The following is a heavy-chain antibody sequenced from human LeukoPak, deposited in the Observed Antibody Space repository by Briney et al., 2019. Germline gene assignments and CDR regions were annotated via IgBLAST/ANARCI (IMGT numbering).Heavy chain of an antibody. CDR2: IYWDDDK. CDR1: GFSLSATGVG. D-gene: IGHD5-18*01. V-gene: IGHV2-5*02. Sequence: ESGPTLVNPTQTLTLTCIFSGFSLSATGVGVGWIRQPPGKALEGLALIYWDDDKRYSPSLSRTLTHAKDTSKNQVVLTMTNMDPVDTATYYCAHNIVGGYNYGGPSDAFDIWGQGTMVTVSS. CDR3: AHNIVGGYNYGGPSDAFDI. J-gene: IGHJ3*02.